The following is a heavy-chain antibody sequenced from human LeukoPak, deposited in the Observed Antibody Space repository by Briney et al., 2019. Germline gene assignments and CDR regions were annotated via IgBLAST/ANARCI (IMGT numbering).Heavy chain of an antibody. CDR2: IKQDGSEK. Sequence: GGSLRLSCAASGFTFSSYWMSWVRQAPGKGLEWVANIKQDGSEKYYVDSVKGRFTISRDNAKNPLYLQMNSLRAEDTAVYYCANHDYGDYLGLFDYWGQGALVTVSS. J-gene: IGHJ4*02. CDR1: GFTFSSYW. D-gene: IGHD4-17*01. CDR3: ANHDYGDYLGLFDY. V-gene: IGHV3-7*05.